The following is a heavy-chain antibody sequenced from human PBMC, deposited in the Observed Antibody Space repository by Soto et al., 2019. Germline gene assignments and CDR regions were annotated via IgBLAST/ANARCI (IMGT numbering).Heavy chain of an antibody. J-gene: IGHJ6*02. CDR1: GFTVSSNY. Sequence: PGESXSLSCAASGFTVSSNYMSWVRQAPGKGLEWVSVIYSGGSTYYADSVKGRFTISRDNSKNTLYLQMNSLRAEDTAVYYCERGGPGWTLYYYYGMDVWGQGTTVTVSS. V-gene: IGHV3-53*01. D-gene: IGHD6-19*01. CDR2: IYSGGST. CDR3: ERGGPGWTLYYYYGMDV.